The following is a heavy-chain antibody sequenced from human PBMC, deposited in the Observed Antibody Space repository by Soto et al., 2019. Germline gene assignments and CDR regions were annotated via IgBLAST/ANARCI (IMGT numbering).Heavy chain of an antibody. CDR2: ISYDGSNK. CDR1: GFTFSSYG. J-gene: IGHJ4*02. Sequence: GGSLRLSCAASGFTFSSYGMHWVRQAPGKGLEWVAVISYDGSNKYYADSVKGRFTISRDNSKNALYLQMNNLRAEDTAVYYCAKDRRVAYCSVGICYSPDCWGRGTLVTVSS. D-gene: IGHD2-15*01. CDR3: AKDRRVAYCSVGICYSPDC. V-gene: IGHV3-30*18.